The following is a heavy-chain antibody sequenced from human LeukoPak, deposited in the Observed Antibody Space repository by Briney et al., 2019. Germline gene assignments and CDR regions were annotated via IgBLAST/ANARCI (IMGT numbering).Heavy chain of an antibody. Sequence: SETLSLTCTVSGGSISSGSYYRSWIRQPAGKGLEWIGRIYTSGSTNYNPSLKSRVTISVDTSKNQFSLRLSPVTAADTAVYYCASSNALVWGYFDYWGQGTLVTVSS. CDR2: IYTSGST. J-gene: IGHJ4*02. CDR3: ASSNALVWGYFDY. D-gene: IGHD7-27*01. CDR1: GGSISSGSYY. V-gene: IGHV4-61*02.